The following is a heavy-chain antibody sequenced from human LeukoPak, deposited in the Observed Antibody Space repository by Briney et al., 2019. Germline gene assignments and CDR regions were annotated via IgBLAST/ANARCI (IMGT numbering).Heavy chain of an antibody. CDR1: GGSFSGYY. Sequence: SETLSLTCAVYGGSFSGYYWSWIRQPPGKGLEWIGETNHSGSTNYNPSLKSRVTISVDTSKNQFSLKLSSVTAADTAVYYCARGRPWFDPWGQGTLVTVSS. D-gene: IGHD6-6*01. J-gene: IGHJ5*02. CDR3: ARGRPWFDP. V-gene: IGHV4-34*01. CDR2: TNHSGST.